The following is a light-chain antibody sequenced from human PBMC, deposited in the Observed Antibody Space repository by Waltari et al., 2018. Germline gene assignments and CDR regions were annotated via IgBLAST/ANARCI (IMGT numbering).Light chain of an antibody. Sequence: DIQMTQSPSSLSASVGDRVTIPCRASQGISSWLAWYQQKPGKTPKLLIYRESNLETGVPSRFSGSGSGTDFTLTISSLQPEDIATYYCQQHDHLPFTFGPGTKLDI. J-gene: IGKJ3*01. CDR2: RES. CDR3: QQHDHLPFT. V-gene: IGKV1-33*01. CDR1: QGISSW.